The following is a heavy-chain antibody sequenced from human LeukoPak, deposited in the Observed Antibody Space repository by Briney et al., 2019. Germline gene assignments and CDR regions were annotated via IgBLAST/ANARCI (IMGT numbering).Heavy chain of an antibody. Sequence: SETLSLTCAVYGGSFSGYSWTWIRQPPGKELEWIGEIGHNGSTNYNPSPKGRVTISVDTSKNQFSLKLTSVTAADTAVYYCARQEGGSYVWGQGTLVTVSS. D-gene: IGHD1-26*01. CDR2: IGHNGST. CDR3: ARQEGGSYV. CDR1: GGSFSGYS. J-gene: IGHJ4*02. V-gene: IGHV4-34*01.